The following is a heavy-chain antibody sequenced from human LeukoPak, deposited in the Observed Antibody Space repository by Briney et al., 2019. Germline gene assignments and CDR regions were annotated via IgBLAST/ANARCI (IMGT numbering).Heavy chain of an antibody. CDR2: IYPGDSDT. CDR3: ARFDYGGNFNFDY. D-gene: IGHD4-23*01. J-gene: IGHJ4*02. V-gene: IGHV5-51*01. CDR1: GYRFPKYL. Sequence: GESPKISFKGSGYRFPKYLLGWVRQMPGKGLEGMGIIYPGDSDTRYSPSFQRQVTISADKSISTAYLQWSSLKASDTAMYYCARFDYGGNFNFDYWGQGTLVTVSS.